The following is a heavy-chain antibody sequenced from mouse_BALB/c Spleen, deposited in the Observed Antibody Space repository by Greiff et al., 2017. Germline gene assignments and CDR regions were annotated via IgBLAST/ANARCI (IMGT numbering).Heavy chain of an antibody. Sequence: VQLQQSGAELVKPGASVKLSCTASGFNIKDTYMHWVKQRPEQGLEWIGRIDPANGNTKYDPKFQGKATITADTSSNTAYLQLSSLTSEDTAVYYCARGDKLYAMDYWGQGTSVTVSS. V-gene: IGHV14-3*02. CDR1: GFNIKDTY. CDR3: ARGDKLYAMDY. CDR2: IDPANGNT. J-gene: IGHJ4*01.